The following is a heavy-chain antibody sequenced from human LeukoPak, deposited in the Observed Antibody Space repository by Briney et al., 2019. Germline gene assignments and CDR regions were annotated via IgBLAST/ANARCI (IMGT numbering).Heavy chain of an antibody. D-gene: IGHD2-15*01. J-gene: IGHJ4*02. CDR3: ARDPRGAVGYRRLDY. V-gene: IGHV3-30-3*01. Sequence: GGSLRLSCAASGFTFSSYAMHWVRQAPGKGLEWVAVISYDGSNKYYADSVKGRFTISRDNSKNTLYLQMNSLRAEDTAVYYCARDPRGAVGYRRLDYWGQGTLVTVSS. CDR1: GFTFSSYA. CDR2: ISYDGSNK.